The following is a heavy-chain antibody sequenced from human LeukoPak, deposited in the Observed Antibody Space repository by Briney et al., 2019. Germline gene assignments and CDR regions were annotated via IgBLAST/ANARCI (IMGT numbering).Heavy chain of an antibody. V-gene: IGHV3-21*01. J-gene: IGHJ5*01. Sequence: PGGSLRLSCEASGFTFSTYKMNWVRQAPGKGLEWVSFISSSTSNTFYAESVKGRFSISRDNARKSLFLQMNSLRAEDTGVYYCVRDLPDSSGWYRWFDSWGQGILVTVSS. D-gene: IGHD6-19*01. CDR3: VRDLPDSSGWYRWFDS. CDR2: ISSSTSNT. CDR1: GFTFSTYK.